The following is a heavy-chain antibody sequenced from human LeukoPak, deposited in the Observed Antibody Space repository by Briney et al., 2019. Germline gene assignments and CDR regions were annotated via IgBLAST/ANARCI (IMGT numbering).Heavy chain of an antibody. CDR1: GVTISSQA. CDR3: AKAGGIVVVPAALSFDY. D-gene: IGHD2-2*01. Sequence: PGGSLRLSCVASGVTISSQAMSWVRQAAGKGLEWVSTIGSGGSTYYADTVKGRFTISRDNSKNTLSLQVNSLRAEDTAVYYCAKAGGIVVVPAALSFDYWGQGTLVTVSS. CDR2: IGSGGST. J-gene: IGHJ4*02. V-gene: IGHV3-23*01.